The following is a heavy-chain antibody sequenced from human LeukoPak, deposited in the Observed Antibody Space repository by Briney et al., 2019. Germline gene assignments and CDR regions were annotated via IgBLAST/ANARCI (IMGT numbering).Heavy chain of an antibody. J-gene: IGHJ4*02. V-gene: IGHV3-23*01. CDR3: AKTRPLDSSSWSHGDY. CDR2: ISGSGDST. D-gene: IGHD6-13*01. Sequence: GGSLRLSCAASGFTFSSYAMSWVRQAPGKGLEWVSAISGSGDSTYYGDSVKGRFTISRDNSKNTLYLQMNSLIAEDTAVYYCAKTRPLDSSSWSHGDYWGQGTLVTVSS. CDR1: GFTFSSYA.